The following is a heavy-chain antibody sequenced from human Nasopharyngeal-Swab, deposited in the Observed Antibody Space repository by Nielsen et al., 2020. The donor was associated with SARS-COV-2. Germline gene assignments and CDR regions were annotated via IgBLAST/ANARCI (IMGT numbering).Heavy chain of an antibody. CDR2: ISGSGGST. CDR3: AKVDNLGYYDGSGYSTTSYYYYGMDV. V-gene: IGHV3-23*01. J-gene: IGHJ6*02. D-gene: IGHD3-22*01. Sequence: WIRQSPGKGLEWVSAISGSGGSTYYADSVKGRFTISRDNSKNTLYLQMNSLRAEDTAVYYCAKVDNLGYYDGSGYSTTSYYYYGMDVWGQGTTVTVSS.